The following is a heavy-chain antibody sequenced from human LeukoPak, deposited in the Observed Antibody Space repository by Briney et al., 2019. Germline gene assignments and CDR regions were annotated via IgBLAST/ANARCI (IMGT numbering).Heavy chain of an antibody. CDR2: IYYSGST. CDR3: ARHTEEYYYDSSGYYLDY. CDR1: GGSISSSSYY. J-gene: IGHJ4*02. D-gene: IGHD3-22*01. Sequence: SETLSLTCTVSGGSISSSSYYWGWIRQPPGKGLEWIGSIYYSGSTYYTPSLKSRVTISVDTSKNQFSLKLSSVTAADTAVYYCARHTEEYYYDSSGYYLDYWGQGTLVTVSS. V-gene: IGHV4-39*01.